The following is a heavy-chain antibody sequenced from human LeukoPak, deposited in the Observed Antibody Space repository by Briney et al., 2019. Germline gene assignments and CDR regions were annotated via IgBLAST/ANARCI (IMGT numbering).Heavy chain of an antibody. Sequence: PGGSLRLSCAASGFTFSSYAMSWVRQAPGKGLEWVSAISGSGGSTYYADSVKGRFTISRDNSKNTLYLQMNSLRAEDTAVYCCAKGDAYYYDSSGSNLRYWGQGTLVTVSS. D-gene: IGHD3-22*01. J-gene: IGHJ4*02. CDR2: ISGSGGST. CDR1: GFTFSSYA. CDR3: AKGDAYYYDSSGSNLRY. V-gene: IGHV3-23*01.